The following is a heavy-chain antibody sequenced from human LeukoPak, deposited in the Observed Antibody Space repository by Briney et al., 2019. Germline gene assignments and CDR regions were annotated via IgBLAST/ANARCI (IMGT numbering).Heavy chain of an antibody. CDR3: ARTTILLGGVWFDP. Sequence: SETLSLTCTGSGVSISSYYWSWIRQPPGKGLEWIGYIYYSGSTNYNPSLKSRVTISVDTSKNQSSLKLSSVTAADTAVYYCARTTILLGGVWFDPWGQGTLVTVSS. D-gene: IGHD1-26*01. CDR2: IYYSGST. J-gene: IGHJ5*02. V-gene: IGHV4-59*01. CDR1: GVSISSYY.